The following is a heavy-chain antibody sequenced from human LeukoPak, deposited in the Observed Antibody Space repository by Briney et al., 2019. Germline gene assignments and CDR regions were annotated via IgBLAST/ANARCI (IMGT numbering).Heavy chain of an antibody. D-gene: IGHD2-2*01. CDR1: GFTFSDYW. CDR2: INSDGSST. Sequence: GGSLRLSCAASGFTFSDYWMHWVRQAPGKGLVGVSRINSDGSSTGYADSVKGRFTISRDNSKNTLYLQMNSLRAEDTAVYYCAKGGYQLLRSWFDPWGQGTLVTVSS. CDR3: AKGGYQLLRSWFDP. J-gene: IGHJ5*02. V-gene: IGHV3-74*01.